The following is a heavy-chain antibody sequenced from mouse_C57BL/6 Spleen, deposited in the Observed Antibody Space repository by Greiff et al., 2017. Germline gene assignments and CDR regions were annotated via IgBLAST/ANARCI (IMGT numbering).Heavy chain of an antibody. CDR1: GFTFSDYY. J-gene: IGHJ3*01. D-gene: IGHD2-5*01. V-gene: IGHV5-16*01. CDR3: ARDSNDGFAY. Sequence: EVHLVESEGGLVQPGSSMKLSCTASGFTFSDYYMAWVRQVPEKGLEWVANINYDGSSTYYLDSLKSRFIISSDNAKNILYLQMSSLKSEDTATYYCARDSNDGFAYWGQGTLVTVSA. CDR2: INYDGSST.